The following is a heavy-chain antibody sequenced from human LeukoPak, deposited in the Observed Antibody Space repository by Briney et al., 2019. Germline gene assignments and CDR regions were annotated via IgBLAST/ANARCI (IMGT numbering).Heavy chain of an antibody. CDR2: IATPGDT. J-gene: IGHJ2*01. CDR1: GFTFSSHD. D-gene: IGHD2-2*01. Sequence: GGSLRLSCAASGFTFSSHDMHWVRQVTGKGLEWVSGIATPGDTYYPDSVKGRFTISRENAKNSLYLQMNSLRAGDTAVYYCVRELAVPGTWYFDLWGRGTLVTVSS. V-gene: IGHV3-13*01. CDR3: VRELAVPGTWYFDL.